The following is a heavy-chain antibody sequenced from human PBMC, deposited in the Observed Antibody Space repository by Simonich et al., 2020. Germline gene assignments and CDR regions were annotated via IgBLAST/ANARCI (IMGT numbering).Heavy chain of an antibody. CDR2: IYPGDSDT. Sequence: EVQLVQSGAEVKKPGEYLKISCKGSGYSFTSFWSGWVCQMPGKGLEWLGIIYPGDSDTRYSPSVQGQVTISADKSISTAYLQWSSLKASDTAMYYCATPGDRDAFDIWGQGTMVTVSS. J-gene: IGHJ3*02. CDR3: ATPGDRDAFDI. D-gene: IGHD7-27*01. CDR1: GYSFTSFW. V-gene: IGHV5-51*01.